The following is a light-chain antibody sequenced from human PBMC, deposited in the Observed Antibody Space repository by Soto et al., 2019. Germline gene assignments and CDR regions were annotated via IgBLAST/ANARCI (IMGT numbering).Light chain of an antibody. Sequence: QSVLTQPPSVSEAPRQRVTISCSGSSSNIGENDVNWFQQVPGKAPKLLIYLDDLLPSGVSDRFSGSKSGTSASLAISGLQSEDEADYYCATWDNNLNGVVFGGGTKLTVL. CDR2: LDD. J-gene: IGLJ2*01. CDR1: SSNIGEND. V-gene: IGLV1-36*01. CDR3: ATWDNNLNGVV.